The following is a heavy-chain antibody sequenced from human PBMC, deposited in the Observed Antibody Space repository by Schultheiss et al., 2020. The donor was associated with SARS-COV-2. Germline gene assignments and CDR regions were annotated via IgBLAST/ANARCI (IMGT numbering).Heavy chain of an antibody. J-gene: IGHJ6*02. CDR1: GYTFTSYD. V-gene: IGHV1-8*01. CDR3: AKDNYYYGMDV. CDR2: MNPNSGNT. Sequence: ASVKVSCKASGYTFTSYDINWVRQATGQGLEWMGWMNPNSGNTGYAQKFQGRVTMTRDTSTSTVYMELSSLRSEDTAVYYCAKDNYYYGMDVWGQGTTVTVSS.